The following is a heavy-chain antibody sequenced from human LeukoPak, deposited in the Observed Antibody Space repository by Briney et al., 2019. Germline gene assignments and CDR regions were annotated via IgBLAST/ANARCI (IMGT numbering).Heavy chain of an antibody. V-gene: IGHV3-30*02. CDR2: IRTDGSSI. CDR1: GFTISCHP. D-gene: IGHD7-27*01. J-gene: IGHJ4*02. CDR3: AKVLHNCWGPFDY. Sequence: PGGSLRLSCITSGFTISCHPIHCVRQAPGKGLEWVAFIRTDGSSIQYADSVKGRFTISRDNSKTTLSLQMNSLRVEDTAVYYCAKVLHNCWGPFDYWGQGTLVTVSS.